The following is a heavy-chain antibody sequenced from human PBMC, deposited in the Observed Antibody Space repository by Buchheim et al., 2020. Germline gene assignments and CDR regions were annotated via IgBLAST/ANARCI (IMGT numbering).Heavy chain of an antibody. CDR1: GFTFSSYA. CDR3: ARRIYHSWLFDY. CDR2: VSDTGGAT. J-gene: IGHJ4*02. V-gene: IGHV3-23*01. D-gene: IGHD2-2*01. Sequence: EVQLLESGGGLVQPGGSLRLSCAASGFTFSSYAMAWVRQAPGKGLEWVSGVSDTGGATYYADSVKGRFTISRDNSKNTLYLQMNGLRAEDTAVYHCARRIYHSWLFDYWGQGAL.